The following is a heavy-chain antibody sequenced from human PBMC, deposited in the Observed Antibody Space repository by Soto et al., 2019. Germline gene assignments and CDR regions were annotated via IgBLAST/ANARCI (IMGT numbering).Heavy chain of an antibody. V-gene: IGHV1-18*04. CDR3: ARDPATAYSSSSFDY. J-gene: IGHJ4*02. CDR1: GYTFTTYG. CDR2: ISAYDGNT. D-gene: IGHD6-6*01. Sequence: ASVKVSCKASGYTFTTYGITWVRQAPGQGLEWMGWISAYDGNTNYAQKLQGRVSMTTDSSTSTAYMELRSLRSDDTAVYYCARDPATAYSSSSFDYWGQGTLVTVSS.